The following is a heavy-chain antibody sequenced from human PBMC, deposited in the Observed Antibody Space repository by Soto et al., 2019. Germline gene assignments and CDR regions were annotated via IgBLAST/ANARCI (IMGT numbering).Heavy chain of an antibody. D-gene: IGHD3-9*01. CDR2: IIPIFGTA. V-gene: IGHV1-69*13. Sequence: SVKVSCKASGGTFSSSAISWVRQAPGQGLEWMGGIIPIFGTANYAQKFQGRVTITADESTSTAYMELSSLRSEDTAVYYCARDSPRPLRYFDRPSVLCMDVWGQGTTVTVSS. CDR3: ARDSPRPLRYFDRPSVLCMDV. CDR1: GGTFSSSA. J-gene: IGHJ6*02.